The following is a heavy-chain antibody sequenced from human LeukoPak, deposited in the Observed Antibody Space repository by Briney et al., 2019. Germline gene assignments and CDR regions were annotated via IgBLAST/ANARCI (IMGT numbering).Heavy chain of an antibody. CDR3: TRYSYGHSDY. J-gene: IGHJ4*02. Sequence: GGSLRLSCAASGFTFSNAWMTLVRQAPGQGLEWVGRIKGRTDGGTTDYAAPVKGRFTISRDDSKNTLYLQMSSLKTEDTAVYYCTRYSYGHSDYWGQGTLVTVSS. V-gene: IGHV3-15*01. D-gene: IGHD5-18*01. CDR2: IKGRTDGGTT. CDR1: GFTFSNAW.